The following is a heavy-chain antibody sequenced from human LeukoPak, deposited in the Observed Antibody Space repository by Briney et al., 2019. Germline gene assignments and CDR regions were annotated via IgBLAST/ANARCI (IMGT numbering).Heavy chain of an antibody. CDR1: GYSISRDYY. V-gene: IGHV4-38-2*01. Sequence: SSETLSLTCAVSGYSISRDYYWGWIRQPPGKGLEWIGNIYHSGSSYYNPSLKSRVTISVDTSKNQFSLKLTSVTAADTAVYYCARRCSSSSCYFDYWGQGTLVTVSS. D-gene: IGHD2-2*01. CDR2: IYHSGSS. CDR3: ARRCSSSSCYFDY. J-gene: IGHJ4*02.